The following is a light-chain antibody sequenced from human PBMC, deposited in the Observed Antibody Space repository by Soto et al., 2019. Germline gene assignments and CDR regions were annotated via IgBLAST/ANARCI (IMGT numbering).Light chain of an antibody. CDR3: AAWDDSLNGPV. J-gene: IGLJ1*01. V-gene: IGLV1-44*01. CDR2: SND. CDR1: GSNIGSHT. Sequence: QSVLTQPPSASGTPGQRVTISCSGSGSNIGSHTVSWYQQLPGTAPKLLIHSNDRRPSGVPDRFSGSKSGTSASLAISGLQSEDAADYYCAAWDDSLNGPVFGTGTKLTVL.